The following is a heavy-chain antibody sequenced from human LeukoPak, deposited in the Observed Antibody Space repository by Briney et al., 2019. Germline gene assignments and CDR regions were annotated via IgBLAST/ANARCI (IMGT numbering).Heavy chain of an antibody. J-gene: IGHJ3*02. CDR1: GFTFSSYN. D-gene: IGHD3-10*01. CDR3: ARFEFGAFDI. CDR2: ISSSSSYI. V-gene: IGHV3-21*01. Sequence: PGGSLRLSCAASGFTFSSYNINWVRQAPGKGLEWVSSISSSSSYIYYADSVKGRFTISRDNAKNSVYLQMKSLRAEDTAVYYCARFEFGAFDIWGQGTMVTVSS.